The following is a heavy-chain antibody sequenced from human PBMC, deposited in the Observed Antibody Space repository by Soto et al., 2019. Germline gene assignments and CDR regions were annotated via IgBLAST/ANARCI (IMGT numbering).Heavy chain of an antibody. CDR3: AKERQVGGNFGALGDY. D-gene: IGHD3-16*01. Sequence: EVQLMESGGGLVQPGRSLRLSCAASGFTFDEYAMHWVRQVPGKGLVWVSSISWNGDNIGYADSVKGRFSISRDNARDSLDLQMNSLRAEDTAVYFCAKERQVGGNFGALGDYWGQGTLVTVSS. J-gene: IGHJ4*02. CDR1: GFTFDEYA. CDR2: ISWNGDNI. V-gene: IGHV3-9*01.